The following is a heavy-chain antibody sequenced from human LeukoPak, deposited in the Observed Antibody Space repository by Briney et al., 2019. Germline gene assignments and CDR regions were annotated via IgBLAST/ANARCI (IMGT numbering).Heavy chain of an antibody. CDR3: ARDFEAALDI. V-gene: IGHV3-7*01. CDR2: IKQDGSEK. Sequence: GGSLRLSCAASGFTFDDYGMSWVRQAPGKGLEWVANIKQDGSEKYYVDSVKGRFTISRDNAKNSLYLQMNSLRAEDTAVYYCARDFEAALDIWGQGTMVTVSS. J-gene: IGHJ3*02. CDR1: GFTFDDYG.